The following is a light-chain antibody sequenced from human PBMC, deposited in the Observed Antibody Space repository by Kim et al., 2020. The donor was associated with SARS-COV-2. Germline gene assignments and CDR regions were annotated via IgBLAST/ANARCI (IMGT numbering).Light chain of an antibody. CDR2: LNSDGSH. J-gene: IGLJ3*02. CDR3: QTWGTGGDSWV. CDR1: SGHSSYA. Sequence: QLVLTQSPSASASLGASVKLTCTLSSGHSSYAIAWHQQQPEKGPRYLMKLNSDGSHSKGDGIPDRFSGSSSGAERYLTISSLQSEDEADYYCQTWGTGGDSWVFGGGTQLTVL. V-gene: IGLV4-69*01.